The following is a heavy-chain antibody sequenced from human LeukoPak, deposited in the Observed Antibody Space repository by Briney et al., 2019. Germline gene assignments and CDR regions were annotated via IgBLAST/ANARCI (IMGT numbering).Heavy chain of an antibody. V-gene: IGHV4-59*01. CDR1: GGSISTYY. J-gene: IGHJ4*02. CDR2: IYYSGST. D-gene: IGHD1-26*01. Sequence: SETLSLTCTVSGGSISTYYWSWIRQPPGKGLEWIGYIYYSGSTNYNPSLKSRVTISVDTSKNQFSLKLSSVTAADTAVYYCAGQWASYFDYWGQGTLVTVSS. CDR3: AGQWASYFDY.